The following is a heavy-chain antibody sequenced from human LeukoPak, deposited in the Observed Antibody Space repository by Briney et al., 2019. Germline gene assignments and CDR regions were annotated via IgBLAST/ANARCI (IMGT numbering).Heavy chain of an antibody. CDR2: ISSSGSTI. CDR3: AKDGGGSLDY. J-gene: IGHJ4*02. V-gene: IGHV3-48*03. Sequence: GGSLRLSCAASGFTFSSYEMNWVRQAPGKGLEWVSYISSSGSTIYYADSVKGRFTISRDNSKNTLYLQMNSLRAEDTAVYYCAKDGGGSLDYWGQGTLVTVSS. CDR1: GFTFSSYE. D-gene: IGHD1-26*01.